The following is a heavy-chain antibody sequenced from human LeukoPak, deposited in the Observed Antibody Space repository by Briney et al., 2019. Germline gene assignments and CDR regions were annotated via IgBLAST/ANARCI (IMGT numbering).Heavy chain of an antibody. D-gene: IGHD5-18*01. CDR1: GGSISSYY. V-gene: IGHV4-59*01. Sequence: KPSETLSLTCTDSGGSISSYYWSWIRQPPGKGLEWIGYIYYSGSTNYNPSLKSRVTISVDTSKNQFSLKLSSVTAADTAVYYCASPAMAFIDQGRYNYYYYMDVWGKGTTVTVSS. CDR2: IYYSGST. J-gene: IGHJ6*03. CDR3: ASPAMAFIDQGRYNYYYYMDV.